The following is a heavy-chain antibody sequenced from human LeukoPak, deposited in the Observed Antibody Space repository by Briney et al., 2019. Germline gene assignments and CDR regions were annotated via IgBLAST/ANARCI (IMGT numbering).Heavy chain of an antibody. CDR3: ARGSGSIAAAGIGN. Sequence: TSETLSLTCAVSGGSISSGGYSWSWIRQPPGKGLEWIGYIYHSGSTNYNPSLKSRVTISVDTSKNQFSLKLSSVTAADTAVYYCARGSGSIAAAGIGNWGQGTLVTVSS. CDR2: IYHSGST. CDR1: GGSISSGGYS. D-gene: IGHD6-13*01. V-gene: IGHV4-30-2*01. J-gene: IGHJ4*02.